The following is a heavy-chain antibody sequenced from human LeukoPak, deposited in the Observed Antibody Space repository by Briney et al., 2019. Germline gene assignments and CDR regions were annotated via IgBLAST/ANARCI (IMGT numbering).Heavy chain of an antibody. CDR3: AKDRPNFHENSGHYYRRDGDS. J-gene: IGHJ5*01. Sequence: GGSLTLSCQASGFTFYMYAMSWVRQAPGKGLEWVASMCGTAGCTFYPDSVKGRFTISRDNSKNVLYLRKNSLTAEDTAIYYCAKDRPNFHENSGHYYRRDGDSWGQGTLVTVSS. D-gene: IGHD3-22*01. V-gene: IGHV3-23*01. CDR1: GFTFYMYA. CDR2: MCGTAGCT.